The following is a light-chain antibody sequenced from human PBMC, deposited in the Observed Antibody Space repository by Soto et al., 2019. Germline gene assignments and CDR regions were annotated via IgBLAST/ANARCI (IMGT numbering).Light chain of an antibody. CDR2: GAS. CDR1: QSVSSSY. Sequence: EIVLTQSPGTLSLSPGERATLSCRASQSVSSSYLAWYQQKPGQAPRLLIYGASSRATGIPDRFSGSGSGTDFTLTISRLEPEDFAVYYCQQFGSSPWTFGQGINVDI. CDR3: QQFGSSPWT. J-gene: IGKJ1*01. V-gene: IGKV3-20*01.